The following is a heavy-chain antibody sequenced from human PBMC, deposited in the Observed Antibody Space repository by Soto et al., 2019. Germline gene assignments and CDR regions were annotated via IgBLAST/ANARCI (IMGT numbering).Heavy chain of an antibody. V-gene: IGHV3-48*03. J-gene: IGHJ4*02. D-gene: IGHD3-10*01. CDR2: IGSGGTTI. Sequence: GGSLRLSCAASGFTFSYYEMNWVRQAPGKGLEWISYIGSGGTTIFYAGSVKGRFTISRDNAENSLYLQMNSLRAEDTAVYYCATTLWLGDSLYPRWGQGTLVTVSS. CDR1: GFTFSYYE. CDR3: ATTLWLGDSLYPR.